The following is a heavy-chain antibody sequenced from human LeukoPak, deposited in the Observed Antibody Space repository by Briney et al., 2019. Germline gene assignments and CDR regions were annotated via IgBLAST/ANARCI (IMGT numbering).Heavy chain of an antibody. V-gene: IGHV4-59*01. CDR1: GGSISSYY. D-gene: IGHD3-10*01. Sequence: SETLSLTCTVSGGSISSYYWSWIRQPPGKGLEWVGYIYYSGSTNYNPSLKSRVTISVDTSKNQFSLKLSSVTAADTAVYYCARGRITMVRGVTGRYYYYMDVWGKGTTVTVSS. CDR3: ARGRITMVRGVTGRYYYYMDV. J-gene: IGHJ6*03. CDR2: IYYSGST.